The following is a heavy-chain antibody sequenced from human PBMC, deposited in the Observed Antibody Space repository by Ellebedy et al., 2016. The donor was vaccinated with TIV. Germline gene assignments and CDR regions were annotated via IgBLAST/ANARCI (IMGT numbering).Heavy chain of an antibody. D-gene: IGHD2-8*01. CDR2: VSGIGKTT. Sequence: GESLKISCTASGSTFSTYSMNWVRQAPGKGLEWVSYVSGIGKTTYYTDSVNGRFTISRDNAKNSLYLHMNSLRAEDTAMYYCARVRSVYHYMDVWGKGTMVTVSS. V-gene: IGHV3-48*04. CDR3: ARVRSVYHYMDV. J-gene: IGHJ6*03. CDR1: GSTFSTYS.